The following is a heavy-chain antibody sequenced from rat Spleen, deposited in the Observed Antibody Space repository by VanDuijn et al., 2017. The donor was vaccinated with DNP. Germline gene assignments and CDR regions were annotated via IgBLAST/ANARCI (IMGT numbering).Heavy chain of an antibody. CDR2: ISPSGGST. V-gene: IGHV5-25*01. CDR1: GFTFSDYY. D-gene: IGHD1-12*01. J-gene: IGHJ4*01. CDR3: ARHRTIMPYYYAMDA. Sequence: EVQLVESDGGLVQPGRSLKLSCTASGFTFSDYYMAWVRQAPTKGLEWVATISPSGGSTYYRDSVKGRVTISRDNAKSTLYLQMDSLRSEDTATYYCARHRTIMPYYYAMDAWGQGASVTVSS.